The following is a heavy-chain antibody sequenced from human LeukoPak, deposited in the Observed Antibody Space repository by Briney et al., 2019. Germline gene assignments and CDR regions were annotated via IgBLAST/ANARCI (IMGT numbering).Heavy chain of an antibody. CDR1: GGSISSGGYY. J-gene: IGHJ4*02. V-gene: IGHV4-30-2*01. Sequence: SETLSLTCTVSGGSISSGGYYWSWIRQPPGKGLEWIGYIYHSGSTYYNPSLKSRVTISVDTSKNQFSLNLNSVTAADTALYYCARHRETAAGTLDYWGQGTLVTVSS. D-gene: IGHD6-13*01. CDR3: ARHRETAAGTLDY. CDR2: IYHSGST.